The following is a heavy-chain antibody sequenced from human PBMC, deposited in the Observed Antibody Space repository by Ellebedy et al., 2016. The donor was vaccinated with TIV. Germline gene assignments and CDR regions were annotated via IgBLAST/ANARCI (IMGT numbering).Heavy chain of an antibody. J-gene: IGHJ4*02. CDR1: GFTFSRFT. CDR2: MNEDGSSK. Sequence: GESLKISCEAPGFTFSRFTMGWVRQGPGKGLEWVAHMNEDGSSKTYVASVRGRFIISRDNAKNSLYLQMNSLRVEDTAVYYCAKDPNWESGYWGQGTLVTVSS. CDR3: AKDPNWESGY. V-gene: IGHV3-7*04. D-gene: IGHD7-27*01.